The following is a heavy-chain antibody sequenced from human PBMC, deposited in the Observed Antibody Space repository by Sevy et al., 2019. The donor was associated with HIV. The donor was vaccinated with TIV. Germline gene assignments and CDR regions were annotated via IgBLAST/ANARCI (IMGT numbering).Heavy chain of an antibody. D-gene: IGHD2-15*01. Sequence: ASVKVSCKASGYTFTGYYMHWVRQAPGQGLEWMGWINPNSGGTNYAQEFQGRVTMTRDTSISTAYMELSRLRSDDTAVYYCARETIFRRGYCSGGSCYGWGQGTLVTVSS. CDR1: GYTFTGYY. CDR2: INPNSGGT. CDR3: ARETIFRRGYCSGGSCYG. V-gene: IGHV1-2*02. J-gene: IGHJ4*02.